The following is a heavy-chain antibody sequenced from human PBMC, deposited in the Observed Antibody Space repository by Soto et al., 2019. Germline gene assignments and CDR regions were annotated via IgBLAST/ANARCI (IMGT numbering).Heavy chain of an antibody. D-gene: IGHD2-8*01. V-gene: IGHV3-23*01. Sequence: GGSLRLSCAASGFTFNNYVMSWVRQSPERGLEWVSTISGGGGSTHYADSVKGRFTISRDISKSTLYLQMNSLRAEDTAVYYCAKDGQVGNCINGVCCGDFDYWGQGTLVTVSS. CDR1: GFTFNNYV. CDR2: ISGGGGST. J-gene: IGHJ4*02. CDR3: AKDGQVGNCINGVCCGDFDY.